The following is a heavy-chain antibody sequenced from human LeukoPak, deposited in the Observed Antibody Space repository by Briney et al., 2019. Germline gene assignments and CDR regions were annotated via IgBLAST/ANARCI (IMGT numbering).Heavy chain of an antibody. CDR1: GFTFDDYG. CDR3: AKGKETATMMSGVDS. CDR2: ISWNSDEI. Sequence: GRSLRLSCAASGFTFDDYGMQWVRQAPGKGLEWVAGISWNSDEIAYADSVKGRFTISRDNAKNSLHLQMNSLRAEDTALYCCAKGKETATMMSGVDSWGQGTLVSVFS. V-gene: IGHV3-9*01. D-gene: IGHD3-10*01. J-gene: IGHJ4*02.